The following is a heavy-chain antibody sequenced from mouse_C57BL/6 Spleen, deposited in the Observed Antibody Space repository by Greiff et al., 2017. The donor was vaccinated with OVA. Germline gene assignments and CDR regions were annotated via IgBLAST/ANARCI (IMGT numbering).Heavy chain of an antibody. CDR2: IDPETGGT. CDR3: TRSLNSEGFAY. Sequence: QVQLQQSGAEPVRPGASVTLSCKASGYTFTDYEMHWVKQTPVHGLEWIGAIDPETGGTAYNQKFKGKAILTADKSSSTAYMELRSLTSEDSSVYYCTRSLNSEGFAYWGQGTLVTVSA. J-gene: IGHJ3*01. CDR1: GYTFTDYE. V-gene: IGHV1-15*01.